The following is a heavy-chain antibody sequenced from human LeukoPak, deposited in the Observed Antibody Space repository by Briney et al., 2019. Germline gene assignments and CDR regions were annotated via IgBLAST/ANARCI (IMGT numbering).Heavy chain of an antibody. CDR2: IYYSGST. Sequence: SETLSLTCTVSGGSISSSSYYWGWIRQPPGKGLEWIGSIYYSGSTYYNPSLKSRVTISVDTSKNQFSLKLSSVTAADTAVYYCGRDGGTMIVVTAFDIWGQGTMVTVSS. J-gene: IGHJ3*02. V-gene: IGHV4-39*07. CDR1: GGSISSSSYY. CDR3: GRDGGTMIVVTAFDI. D-gene: IGHD3-22*01.